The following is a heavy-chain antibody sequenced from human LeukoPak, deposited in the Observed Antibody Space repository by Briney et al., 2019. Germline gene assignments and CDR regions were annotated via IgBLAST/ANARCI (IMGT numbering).Heavy chain of an antibody. V-gene: IGHV4-59*08. Sequence: SETLSLTCTVSGGSISSYYWSWIRQPPGKGLEWIGYIYSSGCTNYSPSLKSRVTISVDTSKNQFSLKLYSVTAADTAVYYCARRYSGYGNAFDIWGQGTMVTVSS. CDR1: GGSISSYY. J-gene: IGHJ3*02. CDR2: IYSSGCT. D-gene: IGHD5-12*01. CDR3: ARRYSGYGNAFDI.